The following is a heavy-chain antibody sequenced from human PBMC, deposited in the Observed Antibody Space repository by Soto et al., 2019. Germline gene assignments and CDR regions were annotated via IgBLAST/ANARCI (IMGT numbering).Heavy chain of an antibody. V-gene: IGHV1-69*12. CDR1: GGTFSSYA. J-gene: IGHJ1*01. D-gene: IGHD3-22*01. Sequence: QVQLVQSGAEVKKPGSSVKVSCKASGGTFSSYAISWVRQAPGQGLEWMGGIIPIFGTANYAQKFQGRVTIPADEATSTAYMELSSLRSEDTAVYYCARLYYYDSSGYQDQYFQHWGQGTLVTVSS. CDR2: IIPIFGTA. CDR3: ARLYYYDSSGYQDQYFQH.